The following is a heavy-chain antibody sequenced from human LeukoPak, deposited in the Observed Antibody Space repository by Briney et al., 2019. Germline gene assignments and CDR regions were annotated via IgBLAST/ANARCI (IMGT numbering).Heavy chain of an antibody. D-gene: IGHD2-15*01. CDR3: ARGVCSGGSCYYYYYGMDV. CDR1: GGSFSGYH. J-gene: IGHJ6*02. V-gene: IGHV4-34*01. Sequence: SETLSLTCAVYGGSFSGYHWSWIRQPPGKGLEWIGEINHSGSTNYNPSLKSRVTISVDTSKNQFSLKLSSVTAADTAVYYCARGVCSGGSCYYYYYGMDVWGQGTTVTVSS. CDR2: INHSGST.